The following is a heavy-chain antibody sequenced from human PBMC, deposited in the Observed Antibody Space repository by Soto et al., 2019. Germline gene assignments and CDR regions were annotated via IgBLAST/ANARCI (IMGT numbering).Heavy chain of an antibody. J-gene: IGHJ4*02. CDR3: ARGGWLLSLLYFDY. V-gene: IGHV4-59*01. Sequence: SETLSLTCTVSGGSISSYYWSWIRQPPGKGLEWIGYIYYSGSTNYNPSLKSRVTISVDTSKNQFSLKLSSVTAADTAVYYCARGGWLLSLLYFDYWGQGTLVTVSS. D-gene: IGHD3-3*01. CDR2: IYYSGST. CDR1: GGSISSYY.